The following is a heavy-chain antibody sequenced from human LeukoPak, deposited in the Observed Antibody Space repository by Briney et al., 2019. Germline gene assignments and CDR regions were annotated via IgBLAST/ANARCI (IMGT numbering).Heavy chain of an antibody. CDR3: AGRGVEYCSSTSCQDV. CDR1: GFTLSNYN. D-gene: IGHD2-2*01. Sequence: PGGSLRLSCAASGFTLSNYNMNWVRQAPGKGLEWVSYISYSSSIIYYADSVKGRFTISRDNAKNSLYLQMNSLRAEDTAAYYCAGRGVEYCSSTSCQDVWGKGTTVTVSS. J-gene: IGHJ6*04. V-gene: IGHV3-48*01. CDR2: ISYSSSII.